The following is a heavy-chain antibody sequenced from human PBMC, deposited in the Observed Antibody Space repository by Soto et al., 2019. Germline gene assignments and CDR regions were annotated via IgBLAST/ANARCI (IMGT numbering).Heavy chain of an antibody. V-gene: IGHV3-72*01. CDR1: GFTFSDYY. CDR3: ARISAATSNAFDI. CDR2: SRNKAKRYTT. D-gene: IGHD6-13*01. Sequence: PGGSLRLSCAASGFTFSDYYMDWVRQAPGKGLEWVGRSRNKAKRYTTEYAASVKGRFTISRDDSGNSLYLQVNSLKTEDTAVYYCARISAATSNAFDIWGQGTMVNVSS. J-gene: IGHJ3*02.